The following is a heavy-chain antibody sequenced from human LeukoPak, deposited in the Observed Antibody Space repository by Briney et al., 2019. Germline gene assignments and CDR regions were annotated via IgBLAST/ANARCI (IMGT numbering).Heavy chain of an antibody. D-gene: IGHD5-12*01. J-gene: IGHJ4*02. CDR1: GFTFSSYA. Sequence: SGGSLGLSCAASGFTFSSYAMHWVRQAPGKGLEYVSAISSNGGSTYYANSVKGRFTISRDNSKNTLYLQMGSLRAEDMAVYYCARDSIVATFDYWGQGTLVTVSS. V-gene: IGHV3-64*01. CDR3: ARDSIVATFDY. CDR2: ISSNGGST.